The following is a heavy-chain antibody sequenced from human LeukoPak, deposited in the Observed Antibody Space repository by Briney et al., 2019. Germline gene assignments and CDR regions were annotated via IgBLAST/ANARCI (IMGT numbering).Heavy chain of an antibody. D-gene: IGHD3-10*01. J-gene: IGHJ3*02. CDR3: ARSKVRGVDAFDI. V-gene: IGHV3-20*04. CDR1: GFTFDDYG. CDR2: TSWNGGIT. Sequence: GGSLRLSCTASGFTFDDYGMSWVRQVPGKGLEWVSGTSWNGGITGYGDSVKGRFTISRDNAKNSLYLQMNSLRAEDTAVYYCARSKVRGVDAFDIWGQGTMVTVSS.